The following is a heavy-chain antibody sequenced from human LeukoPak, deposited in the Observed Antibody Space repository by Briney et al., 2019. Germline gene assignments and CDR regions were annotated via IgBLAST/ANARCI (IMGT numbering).Heavy chain of an antibody. CDR1: GFTFSSYA. CDR2: ISYDGSNK. J-gene: IGHJ4*02. Sequence: PGRSLRLSCAASGFTFSSYAMHWVRQAPGKGLEWVAVISYDGSNKYYADSVKGRFTISRDNSKNTLYLLMNSLRAEDTAVYYCARDTAVRGFDYWGQGTLVTVSS. D-gene: IGHD3-10*01. CDR3: ARDTAVRGFDY. V-gene: IGHV3-30*04.